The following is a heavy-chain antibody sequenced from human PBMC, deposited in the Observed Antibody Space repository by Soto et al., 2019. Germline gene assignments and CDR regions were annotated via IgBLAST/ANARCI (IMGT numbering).Heavy chain of an antibody. V-gene: IGHV4-59*08. CDR3: ARRRGYSYGYSAFDI. CDR2: IYYSGST. J-gene: IGHJ3*02. Sequence: SETLSLTCTVSGGSISSYYWSWIRQPPGKGLEWIGYIYYSGSTNYNPSLKSRVTISVDTSKNQFSLKLSSVTAADTAVYYCARRRGYSYGYSAFDIWGQGTMVTVSS. D-gene: IGHD5-18*01. CDR1: GGSISSYY.